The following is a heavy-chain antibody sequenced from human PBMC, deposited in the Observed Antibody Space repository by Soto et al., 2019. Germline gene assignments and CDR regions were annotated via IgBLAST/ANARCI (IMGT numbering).Heavy chain of an antibody. CDR2: VSGSGGST. Sequence: GGSLRLSCAASGFIFSNYAMSWVRQAPGEGLEWVSTVSGSGGSTYYAASVKGRFTISRDNSKNTLYLQMNSLRAEDTAVYYCAKTQRDYIVVVPAAINWFDPWGQGTLVTVSS. V-gene: IGHV3-23*01. CDR3: AKTQRDYIVVVPAAINWFDP. D-gene: IGHD2-2*01. J-gene: IGHJ5*02. CDR1: GFIFSNYA.